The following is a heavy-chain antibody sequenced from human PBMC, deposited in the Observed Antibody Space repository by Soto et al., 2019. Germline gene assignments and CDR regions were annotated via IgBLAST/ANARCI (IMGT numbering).Heavy chain of an antibody. CDR1: GASTSNSY. J-gene: IGHJ4*02. CDR3: ARLHFYNIPIFVDS. Sequence: SETLSLTCTVSGASTSNSYWTWIRQPPGKGLEWIGYVFSSGYTNYKPSLKGRVTISSDASQNQFSLKLNSVTAADTAVYYCARLHFYNIPIFVDSWGRGTLVTVSS. CDR2: VFSSGYT. D-gene: IGHD1-1*01. V-gene: IGHV4-59*01.